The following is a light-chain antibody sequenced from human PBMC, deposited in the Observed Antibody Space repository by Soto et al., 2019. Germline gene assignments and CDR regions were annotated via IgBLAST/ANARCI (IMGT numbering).Light chain of an antibody. J-gene: IGLJ3*02. Sequence: QSALTQPASVSGSPGQSITISCTGTSSDVGSCNCVSWYQQHPGKAPTLIIYEVNKRPSGVSNRFSGSKSGNTASLTISGLQAEDEADYYCCSSVASPKWVFGGGTKLTVL. CDR2: EVN. CDR1: SSDVGSCNC. CDR3: CSSVASPKWV. V-gene: IGLV2-23*02.